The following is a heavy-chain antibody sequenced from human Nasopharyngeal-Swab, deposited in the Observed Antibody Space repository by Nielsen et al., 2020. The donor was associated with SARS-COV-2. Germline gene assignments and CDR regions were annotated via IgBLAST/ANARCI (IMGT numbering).Heavy chain of an antibody. V-gene: IGHV1-69*13. CDR1: AGTICSYA. J-gene: IGHJ6*03. Sequence: SAKVSCKASAGTICSYAISWVRHAPGQGLEWMGGIIPIFGTANYAQKFQGRVTITADESTSTAYMELSSLRSEDTAVYYCARQGFRGTAMTYYYYMDVWGKGTTVTVSS. CDR3: ARQGFRGTAMTYYYYMDV. CDR2: IIPIFGTA. D-gene: IGHD5-18*01.